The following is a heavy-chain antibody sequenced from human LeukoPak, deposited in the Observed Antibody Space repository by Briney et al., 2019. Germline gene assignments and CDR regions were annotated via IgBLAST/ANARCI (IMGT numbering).Heavy chain of an antibody. V-gene: IGHV1-46*01. J-gene: IGHJ3*02. Sequence: ASVKVSCKASGYSFSSYHMYWVRQAPGQGLEWMGIINPSGGSTSYAQKFQGRVTMTRDTSTSTVYMELSSLRSEDTAVYYCARDIIVVTAIQAPPHAFDIWGQGTMVTVSS. CDR2: INPSGGST. CDR3: ARDIIVVTAIQAPPHAFDI. CDR1: GYSFSSYH. D-gene: IGHD2-21*02.